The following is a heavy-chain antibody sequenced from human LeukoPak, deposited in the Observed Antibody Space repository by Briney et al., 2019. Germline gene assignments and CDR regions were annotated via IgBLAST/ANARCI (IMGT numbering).Heavy chain of an antibody. Sequence: PGGSLRLSCEAFGFSVSKYYMTWVRQAPGKGLEWVSAIFSAGTTYDTDSVKGRFTISRDDSKNTVSLQMSSLRAEDTAVYYRAKGAGYSYGWIDHWGQGALVTVSS. CDR2: IFSAGTT. D-gene: IGHD5-18*01. J-gene: IGHJ4*02. CDR1: GFSVSKYY. V-gene: IGHV3-53*01. CDR3: AKGAGYSYGWIDH.